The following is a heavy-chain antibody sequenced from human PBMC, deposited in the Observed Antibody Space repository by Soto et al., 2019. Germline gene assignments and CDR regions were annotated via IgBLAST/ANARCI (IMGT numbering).Heavy chain of an antibody. CDR2: VYYSGTT. J-gene: IGHJ4*02. V-gene: IGHV4-61*01. CDR3: ARTTAVPNTLRSRYFFDY. Sequence: SETLSLTCSVSGGSASNKTYYWSWIRQPPGKRLEWIGYVYYSGTTNYNPSLKSRVTISVDLSKNQFSLRLSSVTTADTALYYCARTTAVPNTLRSRYFFDYWGQGTLVTVSS. D-gene: IGHD4-17*01. CDR1: GGSASNKTYY.